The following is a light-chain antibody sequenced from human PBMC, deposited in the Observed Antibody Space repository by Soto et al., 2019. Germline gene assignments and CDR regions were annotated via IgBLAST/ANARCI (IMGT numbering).Light chain of an antibody. CDR2: GAS. J-gene: IGKJ1*01. Sequence: ETVLTQSPVTLSVSPGDRATLSCKASQSVTINLAWYHQGPGQGPRLLIFGASTRATGIPARFSGSGSDTEFTLTISSLQPEDFGNYYCQQYNKWPQTFGPGTRV. V-gene: IGKV3-15*01. CDR1: QSVTIN. CDR3: QQYNKWPQT.